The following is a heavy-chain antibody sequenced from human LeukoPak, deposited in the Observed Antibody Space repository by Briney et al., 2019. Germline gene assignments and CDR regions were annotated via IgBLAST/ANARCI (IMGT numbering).Heavy chain of an antibody. J-gene: IGHJ4*02. D-gene: IGHD3-10*01. CDR3: ARGGALLWFGELFNFDY. V-gene: IGHV1-46*01. CDR1: GYTFTSYY. CDR2: INPSGGST. Sequence: ASVKVSCKASGYTFTSYYMHWVRQAPGQGLGWMGIINPSGGSTSYAQKFQGRVTMTRDMSTSTVYMELSSLRSEDTAVYYCARGGALLWFGELFNFDYWGQGTLVTVSS.